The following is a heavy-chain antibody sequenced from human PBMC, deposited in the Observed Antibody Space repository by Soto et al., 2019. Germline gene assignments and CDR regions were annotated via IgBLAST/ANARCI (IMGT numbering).Heavy chain of an antibody. J-gene: IGHJ5*02. CDR2: TYTSGST. CDR3: ARDRYSSGWYGGREYNWFDP. CDR1: GGSISSYY. Sequence: SETLSLTCTVSGGSISSYYWSWIRQPAGKGLEWIGRTYTSGSTNYNPSLKSRVTMSVDTSKNQFSLKLSSVTAADTAVYYCARDRYSSGWYGGREYNWFDPWGQGTLVTVSS. V-gene: IGHV4-4*07. D-gene: IGHD6-19*01.